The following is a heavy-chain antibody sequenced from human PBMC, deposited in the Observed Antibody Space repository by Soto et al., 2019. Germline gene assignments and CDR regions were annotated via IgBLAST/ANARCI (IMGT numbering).Heavy chain of an antibody. Sequence: GGSLRLSCAASGFTFSSYAMHWVRQAPGKGLEWVAVISYDGSNKYYADSVKGRFTISRDNSKNTLYLQMNSLRAEDTAVYYCERDWSWFDPWGQGTLVTVSS. CDR1: GFTFSSYA. J-gene: IGHJ5*02. V-gene: IGHV3-30-3*01. CDR3: ERDWSWFDP. CDR2: ISYDGSNK.